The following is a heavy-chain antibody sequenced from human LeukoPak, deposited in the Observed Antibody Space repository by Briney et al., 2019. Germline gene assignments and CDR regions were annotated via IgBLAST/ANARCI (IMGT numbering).Heavy chain of an antibody. CDR3: GRGYGDYEGDAPLDY. J-gene: IGHJ4*02. Sequence: GGSLRLSCAASGFTFSDYYMSWIRQAPGKGLEWVSYIISSSSYTNYADSVKGRFTISRDNAKNSLYLQMNSLRAEDTAVYYCGRGYGDYEGDAPLDYWGQGTLVTVSS. CDR1: GFTFSDYY. CDR2: IISSSSYT. V-gene: IGHV3-11*06. D-gene: IGHD4-17*01.